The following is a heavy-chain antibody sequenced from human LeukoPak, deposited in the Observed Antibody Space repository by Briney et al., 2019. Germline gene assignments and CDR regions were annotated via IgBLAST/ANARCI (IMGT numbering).Heavy chain of an antibody. V-gene: IGHV4-38-2*01. Sequence: SETLSLTCAVSGYTISSGYYWGCSRPPPGEGQGGVGSFYHSGSTYYNPSLKSRFTISVDTSKNQFSLKLSSVTAADTAVYYCAAKNIVVVVAATPDAFDIWGQGTMVTVSS. D-gene: IGHD2-15*01. CDR1: GYTISSGYY. J-gene: IGHJ3*02. CDR2: FYHSGST. CDR3: AAKNIVVVVAATPDAFDI.